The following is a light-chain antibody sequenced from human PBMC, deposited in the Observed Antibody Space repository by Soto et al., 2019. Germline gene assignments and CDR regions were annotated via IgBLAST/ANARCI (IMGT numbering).Light chain of an antibody. CDR3: QQYGSYSPWT. J-gene: IGKJ1*01. CDR2: KAS. Sequence: DIQMTQSPSTLSASVGDRVTITCRASQSIGSWLAWYQQKPGEAPKLLIYKASSLESGVPSRFSGSGSGTEFTLTISSLQPDDFASYYCQQYGSYSPWTFGQGTKLEIK. CDR1: QSIGSW. V-gene: IGKV1-5*03.